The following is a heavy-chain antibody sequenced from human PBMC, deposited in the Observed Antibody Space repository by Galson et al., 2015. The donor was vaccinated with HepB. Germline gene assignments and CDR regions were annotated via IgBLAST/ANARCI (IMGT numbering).Heavy chain of an antibody. V-gene: IGHV3-15*01. J-gene: IGHJ5*02. Sequence: SLRLSCAASGFPFNNAWMTWVRQAPGMGLEWVGRIKSKTDGETTDYAAPVEGRFTISRDDSKNSLYLQMNSLKTEDTAVYYCTTDVYYSTYWSWLDPWGQGTLVTVSS. CDR2: IKSKTDGETT. D-gene: IGHD2-8*02. CDR1: GFPFNNAW. CDR3: TTDVYYSTYWSWLDP.